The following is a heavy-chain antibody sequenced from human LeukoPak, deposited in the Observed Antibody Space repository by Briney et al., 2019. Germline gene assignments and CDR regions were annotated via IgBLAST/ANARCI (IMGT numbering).Heavy chain of an antibody. V-gene: IGHV4-39*01. J-gene: IGHJ4*02. CDR2: IYYSGGT. CDR1: GGSISSSSYY. CDR3: ARHACSTSCYSFDY. Sequence: PSETLSLTCTVSGGSISSSSYYWGWIRQPPGKGLEWIGSIYYSGGTYYNPSLKSRVTISVDTSKNQFSLKLSSVTAADTAVYYCARHACSTSCYSFDYWGQGTLVTVSS. D-gene: IGHD2-2*02.